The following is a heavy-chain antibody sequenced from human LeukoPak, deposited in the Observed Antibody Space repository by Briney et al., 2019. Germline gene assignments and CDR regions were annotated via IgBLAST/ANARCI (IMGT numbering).Heavy chain of an antibody. CDR1: GFAFSSYW. J-gene: IGHJ4*02. Sequence: GGSLRLSCAASGFAFSSYWMHWVGQAPGKGLVWVSRINSDGSRTIYADSVKGGFTISREKAKKGVDLQMNSLRAEDTAVYYCARVLAVTTVGDYWGQGTLVTVSS. D-gene: IGHD4-11*01. V-gene: IGHV3-74*01. CDR2: INSDGSRT. CDR3: ARVLAVTTVGDY.